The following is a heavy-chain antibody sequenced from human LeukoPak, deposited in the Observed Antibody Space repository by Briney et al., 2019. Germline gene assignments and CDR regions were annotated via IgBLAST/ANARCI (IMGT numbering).Heavy chain of an antibody. D-gene: IGHD6-19*01. CDR1: GYTFTGYY. V-gene: IGHV1-2*02. CDR2: INPNSGGT. J-gene: IGHJ4*02. Sequence: VASVKVSCKASGYTFTGYYMHWVRQAPGQGLEWMGWINPNSGGTNYAQKFQGRVTMTRDTSTSTAYMELSRLRSDDTAVYYCARDGPYSSGWYYFDYWGQGTLVTVSS. CDR3: ARDGPYSSGWYYFDY.